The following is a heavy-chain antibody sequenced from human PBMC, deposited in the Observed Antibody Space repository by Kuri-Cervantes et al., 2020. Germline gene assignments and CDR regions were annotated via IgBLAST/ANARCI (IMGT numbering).Heavy chain of an antibody. CDR1: GFTFSDYG. CDR3: AKDTGEVDTAEIQPDY. J-gene: IGHJ4*02. V-gene: IGHV3-30*02. D-gene: IGHD5-18*01. Sequence: GESLKISCVASGFTFSDYGMHWVRQAPGKGLEWVAVTWYDGSNKYYADSVKGRFTISRDNSKNTLYLQMNSLRAEDTAVYYCAKDTGEVDTAEIQPDYWGQGTLVTDSS. CDR2: TWYDGSNK.